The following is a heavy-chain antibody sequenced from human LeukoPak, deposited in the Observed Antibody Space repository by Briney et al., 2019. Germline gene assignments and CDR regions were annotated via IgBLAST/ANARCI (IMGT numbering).Heavy chain of an antibody. Sequence: GGSLRLSCAVSGFTFTNAWMSWVRQAPGKGLEWVVRIKRKTDGRTTDYAAPVKGRFTISRDDSKNTLYLQMNSLKTEDTAVYYCTTFGYSYGRYWGQGTLVTVSS. CDR1: GFTFTNAW. J-gene: IGHJ4*02. D-gene: IGHD5-18*01. CDR3: TTFGYSYGRY. V-gene: IGHV3-15*01. CDR2: IKRKTDGRTT.